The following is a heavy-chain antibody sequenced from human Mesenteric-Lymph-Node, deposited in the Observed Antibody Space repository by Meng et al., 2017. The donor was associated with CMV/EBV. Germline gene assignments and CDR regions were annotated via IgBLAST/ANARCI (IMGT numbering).Heavy chain of an antibody. V-gene: IGHV4-59*01. Sequence: SETLSLTCTVSGGSMNSYYWTWIRQPPGKGLEWIGYIDYSGSTNYNPSLKSRVTISVDTSKNQFSLQLSSVTAADTAVYYCARVGVRNSNYIPWGQGTLVTVSS. J-gene: IGHJ5*02. CDR3: ARVGVRNSNYIP. CDR2: IDYSGST. D-gene: IGHD4-11*01. CDR1: GGSMNSYY.